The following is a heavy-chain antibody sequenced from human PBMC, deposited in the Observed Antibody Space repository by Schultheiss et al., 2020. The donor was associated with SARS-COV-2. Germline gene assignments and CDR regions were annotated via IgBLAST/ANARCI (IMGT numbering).Heavy chain of an antibody. J-gene: IGHJ5*02. D-gene: IGHD4-17*01. CDR2: IIPIFGTA. Sequence: SVKVSCKASTGTFSSYAMNWVRQAPGQGLEWMGGIIPIFGTANYAQKFQGGVTITADESTSTAYMELSSLRSEDTAVFCCALSSGYDLYVDYGDYPELCGRFIGHWGQGTLVTVSS. V-gene: IGHV1-69*13. CDR3: ALSSGYDLYVDYGDYPELCGRFIGH. CDR1: TGTFSSYA.